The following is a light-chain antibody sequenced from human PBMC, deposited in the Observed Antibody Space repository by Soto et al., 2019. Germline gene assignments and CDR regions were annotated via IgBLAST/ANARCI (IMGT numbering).Light chain of an antibody. Sequence: DIQVTQSPSSLSASVGDRVTITCRASQTISNYLNWFQQKPGKAPKLLIYAASSLQSGVPSRFSGSGSGTDFTLTINNLQPEDSATYYCQQTDRAPLTFGGGTKVEIK. J-gene: IGKJ4*01. CDR2: AAS. V-gene: IGKV1-39*01. CDR1: QTISNY. CDR3: QQTDRAPLT.